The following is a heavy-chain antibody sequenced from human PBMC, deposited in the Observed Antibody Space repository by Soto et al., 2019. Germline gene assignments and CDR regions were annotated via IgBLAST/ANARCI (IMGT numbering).Heavy chain of an antibody. D-gene: IGHD6-13*01. CDR2: ISGSGGST. CDR3: AKDPIPLKCIAGDDREDNDI. Sequence: GGSLRLSCAASGFTFSSYAMSWVRQAPGQGLEWVSAISGSGGSTYYADSVKCRFTISRDNSKNTLYLQMNSLRAEDTAVYCCAKDPIPLKCIAGDDREDNDIRGQGTMVTISS. J-gene: IGHJ3*02. V-gene: IGHV3-23*01. CDR1: GFTFSSYA.